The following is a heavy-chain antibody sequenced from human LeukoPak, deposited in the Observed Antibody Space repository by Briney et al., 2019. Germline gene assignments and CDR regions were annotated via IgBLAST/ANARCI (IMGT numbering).Heavy chain of an antibody. CDR3: ARDDVAAAGFDY. J-gene: IGHJ4*02. Sequence: GASLKVSCKASGYTFTSYYMHWVRQAPGQGLEWMGIINPSGGSTSYAQKFQGRVTMTRDTSTSTVYMELSSLRSEDTAVYYCARDDVAAAGFDYWGQGTLVTVSS. CDR2: INPSGGST. V-gene: IGHV1-46*01. D-gene: IGHD6-13*01. CDR1: GYTFTSYY.